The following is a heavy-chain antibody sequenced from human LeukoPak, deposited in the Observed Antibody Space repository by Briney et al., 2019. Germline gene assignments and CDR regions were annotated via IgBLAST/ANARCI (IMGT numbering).Heavy chain of an antibody. CDR2: ISSSSSYI. J-gene: IGHJ6*02. V-gene: IGHV3-21*01. CDR1: GFTFSSYS. D-gene: IGHD3-3*01. CDR3: ARWTITIFVVVINYYYYYGMDV. Sequence: GGSLRLSCAASGFTFSSYSMNWVRQAPGKGLEWVSSISSSSSYIYYADSVKGRFTISRDNAKNSLYLQMNSLRAEDTAVYYCARWTITIFVVVINYYYYYGMDVWGQGTTVTVSS.